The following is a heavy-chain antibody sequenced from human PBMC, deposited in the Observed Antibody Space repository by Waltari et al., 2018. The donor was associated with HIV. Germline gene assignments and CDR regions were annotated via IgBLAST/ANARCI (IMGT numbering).Heavy chain of an antibody. CDR2: IYYSGST. Sequence: QLQLQESGPGLVKPSETLSLTCTVSGGSISSSSYYWGWIRPPPGKGLEWIGSIYYSGSTYYNPSRKSRVTISVDTSKNQFSRKLSSVTAADTAVYYCARHIRQYYDFWSGYYTDTKRPYYFDYWGQGTLVTVSS. V-gene: IGHV4-39*01. CDR3: ARHIRQYYDFWSGYYTDTKRPYYFDY. D-gene: IGHD3-3*01. J-gene: IGHJ4*02. CDR1: GGSISSSSYY.